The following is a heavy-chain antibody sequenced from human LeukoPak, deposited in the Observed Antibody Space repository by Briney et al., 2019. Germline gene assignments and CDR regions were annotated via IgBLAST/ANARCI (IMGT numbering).Heavy chain of an antibody. Sequence: NSSETLSLTCAVYGGSFSSYYWSWIRQPPGKGLEWIGYIYYSGSTNYNPSLKSRVTISVDTSKNQFSLKLSSVTAADTAVYYCARLYYDSSGPQDWGQGTLVTVSS. CDR3: ARLYYDSSGPQD. V-gene: IGHV4-59*08. J-gene: IGHJ4*02. D-gene: IGHD3-3*01. CDR1: GGSFSSYY. CDR2: IYYSGST.